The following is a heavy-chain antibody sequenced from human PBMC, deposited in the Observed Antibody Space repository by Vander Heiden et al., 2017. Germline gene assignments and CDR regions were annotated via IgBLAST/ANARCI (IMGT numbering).Heavy chain of an antibody. V-gene: IGHV3-33*01. CDR1: SSYG. Sequence: SSYGMHWVRQAPGKGLEWVAVIWYDGSNKYYADPVKGRFTISRDNSKHTLYLQMNRLRAEDAAVDYCARAPQVLRFLEWLYYFDYWGQGTLVTVSS. CDR2: IWYDGSNK. J-gene: IGHJ4*02. CDR3: ARAPQVLRFLEWLYYFDY. D-gene: IGHD3-3*01.